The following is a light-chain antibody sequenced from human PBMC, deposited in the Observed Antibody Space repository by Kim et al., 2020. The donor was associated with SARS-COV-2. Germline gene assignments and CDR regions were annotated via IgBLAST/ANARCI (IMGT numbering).Light chain of an antibody. Sequence: LSPGERATLSCRVSQSVGTFFAWYQQKSGQAPRLLIYDASNRATGIPARFSGSGSGTDFTLTISSLEPEDFAVYYCEQRRSWPLTFGGGTKVDIK. CDR1: QSVGTF. V-gene: IGKV3-11*01. J-gene: IGKJ4*01. CDR3: EQRRSWPLT. CDR2: DAS.